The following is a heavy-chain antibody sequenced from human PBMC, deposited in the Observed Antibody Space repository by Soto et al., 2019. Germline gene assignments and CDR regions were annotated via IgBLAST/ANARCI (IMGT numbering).Heavy chain of an antibody. CDR2: VWYDGSKK. Sequence: QVQLVESGGGVVQPGGSLRLSCAASGFTLRTYGMHWVRQAPGKGLEWVAVVWYDGSKKYYADSVKGRFTVSRDNSKNTLYLQMNSLRAEDTAVYYCARPLEQWQLGFGMDVWGQGSRSPSPQ. D-gene: IGHD6-19*01. CDR1: GFTLRTYG. J-gene: IGHJ6*01. V-gene: IGHV3-33*01. CDR3: ARPLEQWQLGFGMDV.